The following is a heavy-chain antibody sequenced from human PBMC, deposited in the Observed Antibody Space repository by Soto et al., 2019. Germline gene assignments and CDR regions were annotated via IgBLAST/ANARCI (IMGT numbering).Heavy chain of an antibody. CDR1: GGSISSGGYY. Sequence: SETLSLTCTVSGGSISSGGYYWSWIRQHPGKGLEWIGYIYYSGGTYYNPSLKSRVTISVDTSKNQFSLKLSSVTAADTAVYYCASTLAARPSWSGYYYYYGMDVWGQGTTVTVSS. V-gene: IGHV4-31*03. D-gene: IGHD6-6*01. CDR2: IYYSGGT. J-gene: IGHJ6*02. CDR3: ASTLAARPSWSGYYYYYGMDV.